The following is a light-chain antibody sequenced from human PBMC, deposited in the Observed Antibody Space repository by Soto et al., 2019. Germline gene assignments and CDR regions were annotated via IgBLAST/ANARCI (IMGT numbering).Light chain of an antibody. V-gene: IGKV3D-20*01. CDR3: QQYGSSSWT. J-gene: IGKJ1*01. CDR2: DAS. Sequence: DIVMTQSPATLSLSTGDRATLSCGASQSVTNNYLAWYQQKPGLAPRLLIYDASYRANGIPDRFSGSGSGTDFTLTISRLEPEDFVGYYCQQYGSSSWTFGQGTKVYIK. CDR1: QSVTNNY.